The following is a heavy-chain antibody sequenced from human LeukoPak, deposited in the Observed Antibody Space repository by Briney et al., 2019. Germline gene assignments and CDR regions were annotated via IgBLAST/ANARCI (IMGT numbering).Heavy chain of an antibody. D-gene: IGHD6-19*01. CDR2: ISGSGGST. J-gene: IGHJ5*02. CDR1: GFTFSSYA. V-gene: IGHV3-23*01. CDR3: AKGPPLGVAGTSSWFDP. Sequence: GGSLRLSCAASGFTFSSYAMSWVRQAPGKGLERVSAISGSGGSTYYADSVKGRFTISRDNSKNTLYLQMNSLRAEDTAVYYCAKGPPLGVAGTSSWFDPWGQGTLVTVSS.